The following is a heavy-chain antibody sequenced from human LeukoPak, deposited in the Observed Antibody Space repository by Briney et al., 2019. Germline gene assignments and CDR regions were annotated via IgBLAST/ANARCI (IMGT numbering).Heavy chain of an antibody. CDR3: ARDQTRYYDFWSGYADAFDI. CDR1: GFTFSSYW. D-gene: IGHD3-3*01. V-gene: IGHV3-7*01. J-gene: IGHJ3*02. CDR2: IKQDGSEK. Sequence: GGSLRLSCAASGFTFSSYWMSWVRQAPGKGLEWVANIKQDGSEKYYVDSVKGRFTISRDNAKNSLYLQMNSLRAEDTAVYYCARDQTRYYDFWSGYADAFDIWGPGTMVTVSS.